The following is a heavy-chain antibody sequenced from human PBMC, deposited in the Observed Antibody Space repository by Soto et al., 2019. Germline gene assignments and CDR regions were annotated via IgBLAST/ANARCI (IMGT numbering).Heavy chain of an antibody. CDR3: ARESEDLSSNLDY. V-gene: IGHV3-21*06. J-gene: IGHJ4*02. CDR1: GFTFTRYS. Sequence: PGGSLRLSCVASGFTFTRYSMNWVRQAPGKGLEWVASISSTTNYIYYGESLKGRLTISRDNVKNSMYLQMNTLRAEDTAVYYCARESEDLSSNLDYWGQGTLVTVSS. CDR2: ISSTTNYI.